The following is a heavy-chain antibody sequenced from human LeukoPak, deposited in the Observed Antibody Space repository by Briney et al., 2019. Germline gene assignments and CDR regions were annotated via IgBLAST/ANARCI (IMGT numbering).Heavy chain of an antibody. J-gene: IGHJ5*02. D-gene: IGHD2/OR15-2a*01. Sequence: GGSLRLSCAASGFTFSSYSMNWVRQAPGKGLEWVSSISSSSSYIYYADSVKGRFTISRDNAKNSLYLQMKSLRAEDTAVYYCARGKTSQNIVTRKTYNWFDPWGQGTLVTVSS. V-gene: IGHV3-21*01. CDR1: GFTFSSYS. CDR3: ARGKTSQNIVTRKTYNWFDP. CDR2: ISSSSSYI.